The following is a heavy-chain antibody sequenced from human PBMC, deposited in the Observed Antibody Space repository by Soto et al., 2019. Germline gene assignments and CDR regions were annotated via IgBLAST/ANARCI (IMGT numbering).Heavy chain of an antibody. CDR3: ARDLPGLLRSGALDI. J-gene: IGHJ3*02. V-gene: IGHV1-46*01. D-gene: IGHD1-26*01. CDR1: GYTFTSYY. Sequence: GASAKVACKASGYTFTSYYMPWVLQAPGQGLEWMGIISPSGGSTSYEQKFQGRVNMTRDTSTSTVYMELISLRSEDTAVYYCARDLPGLLRSGALDIWGQGTMVTVSS. CDR2: ISPSGGST.